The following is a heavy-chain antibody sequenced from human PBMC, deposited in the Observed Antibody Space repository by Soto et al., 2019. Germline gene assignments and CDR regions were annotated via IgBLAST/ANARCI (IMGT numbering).Heavy chain of an antibody. CDR2: IYYSGST. CDR1: GGSISSGGYY. Sequence: QVQLQESGPGLVKPSQTLSLTCTVSGGSISSGGYYWSWIRQHPGKGLEWIGYIYYSGSTYYNPSLKSRVTISVDTSKNQFSLKLSSVTAADTAVYYCARGSDCISTSCYPYYYYGMDVWGQGTTVTVSS. CDR3: ARGSDCISTSCYPYYYYGMDV. V-gene: IGHV4-31*03. D-gene: IGHD2-2*01. J-gene: IGHJ6*02.